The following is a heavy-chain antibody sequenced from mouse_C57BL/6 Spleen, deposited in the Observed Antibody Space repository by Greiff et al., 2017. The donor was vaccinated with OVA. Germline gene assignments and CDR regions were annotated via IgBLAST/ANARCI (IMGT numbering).Heavy chain of an antibody. D-gene: IGHD2-12*01. CDR2: INPNNGGT. CDR1: GYTFTDYY. CDR3: ARDYSSSMDY. J-gene: IGHJ4*01. Sequence: EVKLMESGPELVKPGASVKISCKASGYTFTDYYMNWVKQSHGKSLEWIGDINPNNGGTSYNQKFKGKATLTVDKSSSTAYMELRSLTSEDSAVYYCARDYSSSMDYWGQGTSVTVSS. V-gene: IGHV1-26*01.